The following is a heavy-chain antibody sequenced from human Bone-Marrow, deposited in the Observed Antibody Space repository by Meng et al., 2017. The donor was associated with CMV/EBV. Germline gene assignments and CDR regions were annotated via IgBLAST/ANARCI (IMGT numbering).Heavy chain of an antibody. CDR3: ARDLSMSRFVKAPTAISY. CDR2: VSYDGSNK. J-gene: IGHJ1*01. Sequence: GGSLRLSCAASGFTFSNYAIHWVRQAPGKGLEWVAVVSYDGSNKYYADSVKGRFTISRDNSKNTLYLQMNSLRSGDTAVYYCARDLSMSRFVKAPTAISYWGQGTLVTVSS. V-gene: IGHV3-30*04. CDR1: GFTFSNYA. D-gene: IGHD2-2*01.